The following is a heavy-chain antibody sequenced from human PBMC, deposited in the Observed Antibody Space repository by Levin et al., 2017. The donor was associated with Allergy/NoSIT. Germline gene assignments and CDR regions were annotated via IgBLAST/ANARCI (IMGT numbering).Heavy chain of an antibody. Sequence: GGSLRLSCAASGFTFSSYWMSWVRQAPGKGLEWVANIKQDGSEKYYVDSVKGRFTISRDNAKNSLYLQMNSLRAEDTAVYYCARDMASSGWHYYYYYGMDGWGQGTTVTVSS. CDR3: ARDMASSGWHYYYYYGMDG. V-gene: IGHV3-7*01. CDR1: GFTFSSYW. J-gene: IGHJ6*02. CDR2: IKQDGSEK. D-gene: IGHD6-19*01.